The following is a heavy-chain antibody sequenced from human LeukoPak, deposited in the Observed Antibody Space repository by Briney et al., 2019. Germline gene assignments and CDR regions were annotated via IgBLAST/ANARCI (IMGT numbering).Heavy chain of an antibody. CDR3: ATDRKLSPYGDYVLDY. CDR1: EYTLTELS. Sequence: GASVKVSCKVSEYTLTELSMHWVRQAPGKGLEWMGGFDPEDGETIYTQKFQGRVTMTEDTSTDTAYMELSSLRSEDTAVYYCATDRKLSPYGDYVLDYWGQGTLVTVSS. J-gene: IGHJ4*02. D-gene: IGHD4-17*01. CDR2: FDPEDGET. V-gene: IGHV1-24*01.